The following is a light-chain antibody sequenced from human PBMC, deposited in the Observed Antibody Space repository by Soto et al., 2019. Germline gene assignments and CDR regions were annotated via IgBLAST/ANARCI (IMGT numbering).Light chain of an antibody. CDR2: DVS. CDR3: SSYTSSSTRV. J-gene: IGLJ1*01. CDR1: SSDVGGYNY. Sequence: QSVLTQPASVSGSPGQSITISCTGTSSDVGGYNYVSWYQQHPGKAPKLMIYDVSNRPSGVSNRFSGSKSGNTAFLTISGLQAEDEADYYCSSYTSSSTRVFGTGTKVTVL. V-gene: IGLV2-14*01.